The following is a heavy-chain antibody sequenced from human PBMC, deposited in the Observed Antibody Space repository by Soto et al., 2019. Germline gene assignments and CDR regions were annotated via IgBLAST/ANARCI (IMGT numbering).Heavy chain of an antibody. CDR2: TYYRSKWYN. Sequence: PSQTLSLTCAISGDSVSRNSAAWNWIRQSPSRGLEWLGRTYYRSKWYNDYAESVKSRITINPDTSKNQFSLQLNSVTPEDTAVYYCARDMAAAVWYWFDPWGQGTPVTVSS. V-gene: IGHV6-1*01. CDR3: ARDMAAAVWYWFDP. J-gene: IGHJ5*02. D-gene: IGHD6-13*01. CDR1: GDSVSRNSAA.